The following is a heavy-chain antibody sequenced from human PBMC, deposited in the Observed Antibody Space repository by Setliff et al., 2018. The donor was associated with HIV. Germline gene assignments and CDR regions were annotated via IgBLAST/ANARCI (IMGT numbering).Heavy chain of an antibody. J-gene: IGHJ4*02. CDR2: IYQSGNA. V-gene: IGHV4-38-2*01. Sequence: SETLSLTCAVSGHSISSGYFCGWVRQTPGKGLEWIGNIYQSGNAYYNPSLKSRVTISVDASRNRFSLKLSSVTAADTAVYYCVTGYNSVWYSVFWGQGILVTVSS. D-gene: IGHD6-13*01. CDR3: VTGYNSVWYSVF. CDR1: GHSISSGYF.